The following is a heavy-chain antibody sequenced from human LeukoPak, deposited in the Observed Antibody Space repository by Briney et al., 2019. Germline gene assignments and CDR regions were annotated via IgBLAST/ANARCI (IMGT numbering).Heavy chain of an antibody. J-gene: IGHJ3*02. V-gene: IGHV4-59*01. CDR2: IYYSGST. CDR3: ARVLVGDSGYDFYAFDI. D-gene: IGHD5-12*01. Sequence: PSETLSLTCTVSGGSISSYYWSWIRQPPGKGLEWIGYIYYSGSTNYNPSLKSRVTISVDTSKNQFSLKLSSVTAADTAVYYCARVLVGDSGYDFYAFDIWGQGTMVTVSS. CDR1: GGSISSYY.